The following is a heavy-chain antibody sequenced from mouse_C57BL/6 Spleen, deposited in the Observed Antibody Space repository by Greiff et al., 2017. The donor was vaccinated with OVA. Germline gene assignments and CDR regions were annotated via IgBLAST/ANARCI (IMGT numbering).Heavy chain of an antibody. CDR1: GYAFTNYL. J-gene: IGHJ4*01. V-gene: IGHV1-54*01. CDR2: INPGSGGT. D-gene: IGHD1-1*01. CDR3: ARILYYGAMDY. Sequence: VQLQQSGAELVRPGTSVKVSCKASGYAFTNYLIEWVKQRPGQGLEWIGVINPGSGGTNYNEKFKGKATLTADKSSSTAYMQLSSLTSEDSAVYFCARILYYGAMDYWGQGTSVTVSS.